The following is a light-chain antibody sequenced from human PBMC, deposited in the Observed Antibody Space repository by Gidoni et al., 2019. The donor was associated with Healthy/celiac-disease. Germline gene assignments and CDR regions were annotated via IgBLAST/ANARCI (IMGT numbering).Light chain of an antibody. CDR1: QDISNY. CDR2: EAS. J-gene: IGKJ2*01. Sequence: QMTQSPSSLSASVGDRVTITCRASQDISNYLNWYQQKPGKAPKLLIYEASNLETGVPSRFSGSGCGTDFTCTISRLQTEDIATDYCQQYESLYTFGQXTKLEIK. V-gene: IGKV1-33*01. CDR3: QQYESLYT.